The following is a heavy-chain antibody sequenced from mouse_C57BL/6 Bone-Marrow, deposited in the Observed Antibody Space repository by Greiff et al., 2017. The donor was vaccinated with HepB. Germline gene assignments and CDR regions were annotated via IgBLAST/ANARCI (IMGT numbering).Heavy chain of an antibody. CDR3: ARHGGWLGRFFDY. V-gene: IGHV5-15*01. J-gene: IGHJ2*01. D-gene: IGHD2-3*01. CDR1: GFTFSDYG. CDR2: ISNLAYSI. Sequence: EVKLMESGGGLVQPGGSLKLSCAASGFTFSDYGMAWVRQAPRKGPEWVAFISNLAYSIYYADTVTGRFTISRENAKNTLYLEMSSLRSEDTAMYDCARHGGWLGRFFDYWGQGTTLTVSS.